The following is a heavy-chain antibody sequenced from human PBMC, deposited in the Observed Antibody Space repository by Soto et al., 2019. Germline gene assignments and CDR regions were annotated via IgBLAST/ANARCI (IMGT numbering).Heavy chain of an antibody. J-gene: IGHJ4*02. Sequence: PSETLSLTCAVSGDSVTSNVWWSWVRQPPGKGLEWIGEAYHNGLTDYNPSLKSRVTMSVDTSENEFSLKLTSLTAADTAIYYCARDVAVPGESDRFDYWGQGTLVTVSS. D-gene: IGHD6-19*01. V-gene: IGHV4-4*02. CDR3: ARDVAVPGESDRFDY. CDR1: GDSVTSNVW. CDR2: AYHNGLT.